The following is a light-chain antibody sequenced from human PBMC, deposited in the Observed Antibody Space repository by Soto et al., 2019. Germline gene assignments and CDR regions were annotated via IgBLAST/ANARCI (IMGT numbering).Light chain of an antibody. J-gene: IGLJ1*01. Sequence: QSALTQPASVSGSPGQSITISCTGTSSDVGGYNYVSWYQQHPGKAPKLMIYEVSNRPSGVSNRFSGSKSGNTASLTISGLQPEDEAEYYCCSYGVRSTYVFGGGTKLTVL. CDR3: CSYGVRSTYV. CDR2: EVS. V-gene: IGLV2-14*01. CDR1: SSDVGGYNY.